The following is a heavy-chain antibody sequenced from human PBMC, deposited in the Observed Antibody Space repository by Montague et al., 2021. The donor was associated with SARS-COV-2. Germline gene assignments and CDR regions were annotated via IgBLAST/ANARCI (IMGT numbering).Heavy chain of an antibody. CDR2: INHSGST. D-gene: IGHD3-10*01. V-gene: IGHV4-34*01. CDR3: ARGRKRITVVRGVIIDCFDP. J-gene: IGHJ5*02. Sequence: SETLSLTCAVYGGSFSGYYCSWIRQPPGKGLEWIGEINHSGSTNYNPSLTSRVTISVDTSKNQFSLKLSSVTAADTAVYYCARGRKRITVVRGVIIDCFDPWGQGTMVTVSS. CDR1: GGSFSGYY.